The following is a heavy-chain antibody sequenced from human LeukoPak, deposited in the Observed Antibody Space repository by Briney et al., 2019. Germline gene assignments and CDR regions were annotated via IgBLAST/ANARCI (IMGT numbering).Heavy chain of an antibody. CDR1: GFTFSSYN. J-gene: IGHJ4*02. CDR2: ISSSSRYI. CDR3: ARDLSVGSKPDLGFDY. V-gene: IGHV3-21*01. D-gene: IGHD1-26*01. Sequence: GGSLRLSCVASGFTFSSYNMNWVRQAPGKGLEWVSSISSSSRYIYYTDSVKGRFTISRDNAKNSLYLQMNSLRAEDTAVYYCARDLSVGSKPDLGFDYWGQGTLVTVST.